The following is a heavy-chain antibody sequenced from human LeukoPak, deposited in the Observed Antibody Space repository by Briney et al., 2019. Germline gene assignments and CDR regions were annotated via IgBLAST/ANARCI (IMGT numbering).Heavy chain of an antibody. D-gene: IGHD3-10*01. CDR3: AKLRYGSGSPTWFDY. CDR2: ISYDGSNK. CDR1: GFSFSSYA. J-gene: IGHJ4*02. Sequence: PGRSLRLSCAASGFSFSSYAMHWVRQAPGKGLEWVAVISYDGSNKYYADSVKGRFTISRDNSKNTLYLQMNSLRAEDTAVYYCAKLRYGSGSPTWFDYWGQGTLVTVSS. V-gene: IGHV3-30*04.